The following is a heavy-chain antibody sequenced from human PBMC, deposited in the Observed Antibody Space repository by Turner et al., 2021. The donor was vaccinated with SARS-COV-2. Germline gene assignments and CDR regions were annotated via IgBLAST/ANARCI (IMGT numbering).Heavy chain of an antibody. CDR1: GGSNSSSSYY. CDR3: ARHWEVAAAAYLARFDP. J-gene: IGHJ5*02. CDR2: IYYSGST. Sequence: QLQLQESGPGLVKPSATLSLTCTVSGGSNSSSSYYWGRIRQPPGKGLGWIGSIYYSGSTYYNPSLKSRVTISVDTSKNQFSLKLTSVTAADTAVYFCARHWEVAAAAYLARFDPWGQGTLVTVSS. D-gene: IGHD6-13*01. V-gene: IGHV4-39*01.